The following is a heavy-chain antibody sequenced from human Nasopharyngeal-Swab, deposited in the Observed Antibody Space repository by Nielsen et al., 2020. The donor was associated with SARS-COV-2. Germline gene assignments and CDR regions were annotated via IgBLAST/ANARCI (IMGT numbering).Heavy chain of an antibody. CDR3: ARYKAAAGIWAFDI. J-gene: IGHJ3*02. Sequence: SETLSLTCAVSGGSISSSNWWSWFRQPPGKGLEWIGYIYYTGSTNYNPSLKSRVTISIDTSKNQFSLKLTSVTAADTAMYFCARYKAAAGIWAFDIWGQGTMVTVSS. CDR1: GGSISSSNW. D-gene: IGHD6-13*01. CDR2: IYYTGST. V-gene: IGHV4-4*02.